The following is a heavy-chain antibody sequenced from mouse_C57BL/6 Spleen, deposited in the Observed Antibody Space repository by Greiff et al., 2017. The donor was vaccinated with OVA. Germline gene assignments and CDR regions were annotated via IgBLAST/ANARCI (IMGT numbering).Heavy chain of an antibody. V-gene: IGHV1-80*01. D-gene: IGHD3-2*02. CDR1: GYAFSSYW. Sequence: VNVVESGAELVKPGASVKISCKASGYAFSSYWMNWVKQRPGKGLEWIGQIYPGDGDTNSNGKFKGKATLHADQATSTAYMQLSSPTAEDSAVYFCADSSGYEFAYWGQGTLVTVSA. CDR3: ADSSGYEFAY. J-gene: IGHJ3*01. CDR2: IYPGDGDT.